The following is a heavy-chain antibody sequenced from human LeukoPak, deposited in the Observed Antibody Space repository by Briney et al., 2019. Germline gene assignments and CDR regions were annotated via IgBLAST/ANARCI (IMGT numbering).Heavy chain of an antibody. CDR2: IKNDGSEE. V-gene: IGHV3-7*01. J-gene: IGHJ4*02. Sequence: GGSLRLSCAASGFTFSRYWMRWVRQAPGKGLEGVANIKNDGSEEYYVDSVKGRFSISRDNAKNSVYLQMNSLGVEDTAIYYWGRASPPLRTSSAGDLWGQGILVTVSS. D-gene: IGHD3-16*01. CDR1: GFTFSRYW. CDR3: GRASPPLRTSSAGDL.